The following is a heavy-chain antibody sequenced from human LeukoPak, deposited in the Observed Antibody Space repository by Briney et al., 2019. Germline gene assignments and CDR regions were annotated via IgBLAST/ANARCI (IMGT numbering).Heavy chain of an antibody. V-gene: IGHV3-23*01. J-gene: IGHJ6*03. Sequence: GGSLRLSCAASGFTFTSYAMSWVRLAPGKGLEWVSAISGSGSYTYNADSLKGRFTISRDNSKNTLYLQMNSLRAEDTAVYYCAKGGGSGHFYYYYYMDVWGKGTTVTVSS. CDR1: GFTFTSYA. CDR3: AKGGGSGHFYYYYYMDV. CDR2: ISGSGSYT. D-gene: IGHD3-10*01.